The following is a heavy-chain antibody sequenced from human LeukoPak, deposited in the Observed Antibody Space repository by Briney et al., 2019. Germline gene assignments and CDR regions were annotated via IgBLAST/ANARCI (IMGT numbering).Heavy chain of an antibody. Sequence: GGSLRLSCAASGFTFSSYEMNWVRQAPGKGLEWVSYISTSGSTIYYADSVKGRFTISRDNAENSLYLQMNSLRAEDTAVYYCARVRYSGSYGNFDYWGQGTLVTVSS. V-gene: IGHV3-48*03. CDR2: ISTSGSTI. CDR1: GFTFSSYE. CDR3: ARVRYSGSYGNFDY. D-gene: IGHD1-26*01. J-gene: IGHJ4*02.